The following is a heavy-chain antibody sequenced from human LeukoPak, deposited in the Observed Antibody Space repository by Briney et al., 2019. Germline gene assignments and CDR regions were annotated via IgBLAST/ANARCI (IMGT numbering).Heavy chain of an antibody. J-gene: IGHJ3*02. V-gene: IGHV3-30*02. CDR1: GSTFSSYG. CDR3: AKSSRYSSSFDAFDI. CDR2: IRYDGSNK. Sequence: GGSLRLSCAASGSTFSSYGMHWVRQAPGKGLEWVAFIRYDGSNKYYADSVKGRFTISRDNSKNTLYLQMNSLRAEDTAVYYCAKSSRYSSSFDAFDIWGQGTMVTVSS. D-gene: IGHD6-13*01.